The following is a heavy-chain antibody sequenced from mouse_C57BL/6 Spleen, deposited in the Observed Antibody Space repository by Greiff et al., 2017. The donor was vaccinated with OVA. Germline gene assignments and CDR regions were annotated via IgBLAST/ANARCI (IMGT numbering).Heavy chain of an antibody. CDR1: GYTFTSYW. D-gene: IGHD2-4*01. V-gene: IGHV1-52*01. CDR3: AREGFYDYGGWYFDV. J-gene: IGHJ1*03. Sequence: QVQLQQPGAELVRPGSSVKLSCKASGYTFTSYWMHWVKQRPIQGLEWIGNIDPSDSETHYNQKFKDKATLTVDKSSSTAYMQLSSLTSEDSAVYYCAREGFYDYGGWYFDVWGTGTTVTVSS. CDR2: IDPSDSET.